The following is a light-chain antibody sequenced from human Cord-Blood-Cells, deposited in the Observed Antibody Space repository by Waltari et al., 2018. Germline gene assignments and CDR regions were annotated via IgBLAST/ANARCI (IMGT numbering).Light chain of an antibody. V-gene: IGLV2-14*01. Sequence: QSALTQPASVSGSPGQSITISCTGTRSDVGGYNYVSWYQQHPGKAPKLMIYEVSNRPSGVFNRFSGAKSGNTASLTISGLHAEDEADYYCSSYTSSSTPRYVFGTGTKVTVL. CDR2: EVS. J-gene: IGLJ1*01. CDR1: RSDVGGYNY. CDR3: SSYTSSSTPRYV.